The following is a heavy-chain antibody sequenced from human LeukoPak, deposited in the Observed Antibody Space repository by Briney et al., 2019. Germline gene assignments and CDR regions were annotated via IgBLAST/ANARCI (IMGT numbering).Heavy chain of an antibody. CDR1: GGSISSYY. V-gene: IGHV4-59*01. CDR3: AREALNAYESSGYYA. J-gene: IGHJ4*02. Sequence: SSESLSLTCTVSGGSISSYYCSWIRPPPGKGLEWVGYIYYSGSTNYNPSLKSRVTISVDTSKNQFSLKLSSVTAADTAVYYCAREALNAYESSGYYAWGQGTLVTVSS. CDR2: IYYSGST. D-gene: IGHD3-22*01.